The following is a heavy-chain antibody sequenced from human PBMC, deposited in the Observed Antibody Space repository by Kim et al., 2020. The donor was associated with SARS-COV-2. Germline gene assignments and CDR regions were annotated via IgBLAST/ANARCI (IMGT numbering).Heavy chain of an antibody. Sequence: SETLSLTCTVSGGSISSSSYYWGWIRQAPGKGLVWIGTIYYSGSTYYNPSLKSRVTISVDTSKNQFSLKLSSVTAADTDVYYCASNHDYGSPFDPWGQGTLVTVSS. V-gene: IGHV4-39*01. D-gene: IGHD4-17*01. CDR1: GGSISSSSYY. CDR2: IYYSGST. J-gene: IGHJ5*02. CDR3: ASNHDYGSPFDP.